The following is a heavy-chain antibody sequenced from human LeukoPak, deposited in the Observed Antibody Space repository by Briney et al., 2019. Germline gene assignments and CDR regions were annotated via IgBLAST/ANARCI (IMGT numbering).Heavy chain of an antibody. V-gene: IGHV1-18*01. Sequence: EASVKVSCKASGYTFTNYGITWVRQAPGQGLEWMGWIRAYIGNTNYAQKLQGRVTMTTDTSTSTAYMELRSLRSDDTAVYYCARDRDYSNRRSNNWFDPWGQGTLVTVSS. CDR1: GYTFTNYG. J-gene: IGHJ5*02. CDR3: ARDRDYSNRRSNNWFDP. CDR2: IRAYIGNT. D-gene: IGHD4-11*01.